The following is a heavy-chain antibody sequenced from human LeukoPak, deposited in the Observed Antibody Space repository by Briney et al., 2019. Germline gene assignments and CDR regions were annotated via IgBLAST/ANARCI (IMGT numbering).Heavy chain of an antibody. D-gene: IGHD2-15*01. CDR1: GGSFSGYY. V-gene: IGHV4-34*01. CDR3: ARRVVVVVAARHNWFDP. CDR2: INHSGST. Sequence: PSETLSLTCAVYGGSFSGYYWSWIRQPPGKGLEWIGEINHSGSTNYNPSLKSRVTISVDTSKNQFSLKLSSVTAADTAVYYCARRVVVVVAARHNWFDPWGQGTLVTVSS. J-gene: IGHJ5*02.